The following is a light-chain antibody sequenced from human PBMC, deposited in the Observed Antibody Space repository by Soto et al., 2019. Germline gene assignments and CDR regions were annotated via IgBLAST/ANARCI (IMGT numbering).Light chain of an antibody. CDR2: AAS. CDR1: QGIRND. V-gene: IGKV1-6*01. J-gene: IGKJ4*01. CDR3: LQAYNYPLT. Sequence: IQMTQSPSSLSASVGDRGTVTCLASQGIRNDLGWYQQKPGKAPKLLIYAASSLQSGVPSTFSGSGSGTDFTLTISSLQPEDFATYYCLQAYNYPLTFGGGTKVDI.